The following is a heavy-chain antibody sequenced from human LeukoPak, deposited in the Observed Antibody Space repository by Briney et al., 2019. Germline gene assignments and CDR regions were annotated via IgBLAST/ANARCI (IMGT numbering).Heavy chain of an antibody. CDR3: ARVGITMVRGVHNFDY. CDR1: GFTFSSYA. V-gene: IGHV3-23*01. CDR2: ISGSGGST. J-gene: IGHJ4*02. Sequence: GGSLRLSCAASGFTFSSYAMSWVRQAPGKGLEWVSAISGSGGSTYYADSVKGRFTISRDNAKNSLYLQMNSLRAEDTAVYYCARVGITMVRGVHNFDYWGQGTLVTVSS. D-gene: IGHD3-10*01.